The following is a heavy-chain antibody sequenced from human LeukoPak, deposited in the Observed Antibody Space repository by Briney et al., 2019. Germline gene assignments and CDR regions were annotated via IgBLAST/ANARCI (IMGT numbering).Heavy chain of an antibody. CDR2: FYDGRKT. Sequence: SETLSLTCSVSGGSLTSSYFQWGWIRQPPGKGLEWIGHFYDGRKTYYKPSVKSRGTISVDPAQNQFSLERSAVTPPDRVVVCCARGRAFVDWGQGTLVPVSS. J-gene: IGHJ4*02. V-gene: IGHV4-39*02. CDR3: ARGRAFVD. CDR1: GGSLTSSYFQ. D-gene: IGHD2-21*01.